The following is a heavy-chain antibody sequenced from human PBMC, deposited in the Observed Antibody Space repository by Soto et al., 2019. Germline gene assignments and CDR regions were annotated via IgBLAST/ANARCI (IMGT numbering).Heavy chain of an antibody. J-gene: IGHJ6*02. CDR2: ISGSGGST. V-gene: IGHV3-23*01. CDR1: GFTFSNYA. Sequence: GGSLRLSCAASGFTFSNYAISWVREAPGKGLEWVSSISGSGGSTYYADSVKGRFTISRDNSKNTLYLQMNSLRAEDTAVYYCATYSGNYERYGVYYGMDVWGQGTTVTVSS. D-gene: IGHD1-26*01. CDR3: ATYSGNYERYGVYYGMDV.